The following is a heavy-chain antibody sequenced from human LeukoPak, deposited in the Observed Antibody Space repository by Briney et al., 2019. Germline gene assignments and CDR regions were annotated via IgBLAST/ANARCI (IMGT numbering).Heavy chain of an antibody. CDR1: GFIFNNYG. V-gene: IGHV3-30*02. Sequence: GGSLRLSCVASGFIFNNYGMHWVRQTPGKGLEWVTFIRYDGNHEYYADSVKGRFTVSRDNSKNTLYLQMNSLRPEDTGVYYCARDGSDYGDYVWYMDVWGKGTTVTVSS. J-gene: IGHJ6*03. CDR2: IRYDGNHE. CDR3: ARDGSDYGDYVWYMDV. D-gene: IGHD4-17*01.